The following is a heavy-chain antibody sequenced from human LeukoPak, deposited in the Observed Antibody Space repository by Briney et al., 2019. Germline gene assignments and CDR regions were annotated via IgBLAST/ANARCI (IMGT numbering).Heavy chain of an antibody. CDR3: TRYHHYYGSGSYDY. D-gene: IGHD3-10*01. V-gene: IGHV3-73*01. CDR2: IRSKANSYAT. J-gene: IGHJ4*02. CDR1: GFTFSGSA. Sequence: GGSLRLSCAASGFTFSGSAMHWVRQASGKGLKWVGRIRSKANSYATAYAASVKGRFTISRDDSKNTAYLQMNSLKTEDTAVYYCTRYHHYYGSGSYDYWGQGTLVTVSS.